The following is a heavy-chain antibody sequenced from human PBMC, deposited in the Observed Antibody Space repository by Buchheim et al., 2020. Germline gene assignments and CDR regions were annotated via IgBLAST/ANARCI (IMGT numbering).Heavy chain of an antibody. Sequence: QVQLVQSGAEVKKPGASVKVSCKASGYTFTSYYMHWVRQAPGQGLEWMGIINPSGGSTSYAQKFQGRVTMTRDTSTSTVYMELSSLRSEDTAVYYCASGLTTVTTYVTRGYYYYGMDVWGQGTT. D-gene: IGHD4-17*01. CDR3: ASGLTTVTTYVTRGYYYYGMDV. CDR1: GYTFTSYY. J-gene: IGHJ6*02. V-gene: IGHV1-46*03. CDR2: INPSGGST.